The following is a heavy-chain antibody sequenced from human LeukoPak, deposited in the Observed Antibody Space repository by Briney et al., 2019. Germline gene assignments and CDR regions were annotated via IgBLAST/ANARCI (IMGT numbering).Heavy chain of an antibody. CDR1: GGSFSGYY. V-gene: IGHV4-34*01. Sequence: SETLSLTCAVYGGSFSGYYWTWIHQPPGKGLEWIGEINHSGSTNYNPSLKSRVTISVDTSKNQFSLKLSSVTAADTAVYYCARLSYYYDSSGYTDYWGQGTLVTVSS. CDR3: ARLSYYYDSSGYTDY. J-gene: IGHJ4*02. D-gene: IGHD3-22*01. CDR2: INHSGST.